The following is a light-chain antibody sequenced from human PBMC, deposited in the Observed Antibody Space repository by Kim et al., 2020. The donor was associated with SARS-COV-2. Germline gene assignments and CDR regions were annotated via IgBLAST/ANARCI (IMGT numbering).Light chain of an antibody. CDR3: QQINSYPHT. CDR1: QGISSY. J-gene: IGKJ2*01. V-gene: IGKV1-9*01. CDR2: AAS. Sequence: DIQLTQSPSFLSASVGDRVTITCRASQGISSYLAWYQQKPGKAPKLLIYAASTLQSGVPSRFSGSGSGTEFTLTISSLQPEDFATYYRQQINSYPHTFGQGTKLEI.